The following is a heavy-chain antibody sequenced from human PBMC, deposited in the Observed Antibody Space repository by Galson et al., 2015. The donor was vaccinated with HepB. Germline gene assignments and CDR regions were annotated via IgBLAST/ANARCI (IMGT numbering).Heavy chain of an antibody. J-gene: IGHJ4*02. D-gene: IGHD1-26*01. CDR3: AALKSLYGTLSAFDY. CDR1: GYAFTGYY. V-gene: IGHV1-2*06. Sequence: SVKVSCKASGYAFTGYYMHWVRQAPGQGLEWMGRINPNSGGTNYAQKFQGRATMTRDTSISTAYMELSRLRSDDTAVYYCAALKSLYGTLSAFDYWGQGTLVTVSS. CDR2: INPNSGGT.